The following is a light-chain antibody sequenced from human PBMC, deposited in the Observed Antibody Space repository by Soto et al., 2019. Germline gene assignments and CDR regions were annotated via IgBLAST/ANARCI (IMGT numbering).Light chain of an antibody. CDR1: QSIGSW. Sequence: DIQMTQSPSTLSASVGDRVTITCRGSQSIGSWLAWYQQKPGTAPKLLIYEASSLDSGVPSRFSGSGSGTEFTLTITSLQPDDFATYYCQQYNNYSWTFGQGTKVDIK. CDR2: EAS. V-gene: IGKV1-5*03. CDR3: QQYNNYSWT. J-gene: IGKJ1*01.